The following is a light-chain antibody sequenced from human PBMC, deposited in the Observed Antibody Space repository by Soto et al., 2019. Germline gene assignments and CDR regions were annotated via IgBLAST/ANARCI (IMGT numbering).Light chain of an antibody. V-gene: IGKV3-15*01. CDR1: QSVRNN. J-gene: IGKJ2*01. CDR3: QQYNNFLIYT. CDR2: GAS. Sequence: EIVMTQSPATLSVSPGERATLSCRASQSVRNNLAWYQQKPGQAPRLLIYGASTRATGIPARFSGSGSGTEFTLTISSLQSEDFAVYYCQQYNNFLIYTFGQGTKLEIK.